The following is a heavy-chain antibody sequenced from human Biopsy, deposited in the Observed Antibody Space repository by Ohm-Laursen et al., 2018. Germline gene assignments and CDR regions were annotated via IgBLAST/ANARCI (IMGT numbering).Heavy chain of an antibody. Sequence: SVKVSCKAPTGTFNSYGIIWVRQAPGHGLEWMGRIIPILRTTTYAQTFLGRVTITADSPTSTVDMELASLTSDDTAVYFCAREAIGYQLPCDDWGQGTLVTVSS. CDR3: AREAIGYQLPCDD. CDR2: IIPILRTT. D-gene: IGHD2-2*01. V-gene: IGHV1-69*11. J-gene: IGHJ4*02. CDR1: TGTFNSYG.